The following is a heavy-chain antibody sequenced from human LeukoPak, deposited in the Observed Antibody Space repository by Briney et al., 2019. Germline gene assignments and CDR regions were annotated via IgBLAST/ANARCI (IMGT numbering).Heavy chain of an antibody. CDR1: GFTFSSYV. V-gene: IGHV3-30*18. J-gene: IGHJ4*02. Sequence: GGSLRLSCAASGFTFSSYVMHWVRQAPGKGLEWVAVISYDGSNKYYADSVKGRFTISRDNSKNTLYLQMNSLRAEDTAVYYCAKGAHEDGDLGDYWGQGTLVTVSS. CDR3: AKGAHEDGDLGDY. CDR2: ISYDGSNK. D-gene: IGHD4-17*01.